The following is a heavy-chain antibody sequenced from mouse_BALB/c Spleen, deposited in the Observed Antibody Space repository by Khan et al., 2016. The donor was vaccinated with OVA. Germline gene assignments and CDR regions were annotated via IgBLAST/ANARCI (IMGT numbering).Heavy chain of an antibody. J-gene: IGHJ3*01. V-gene: IGHV5-6*01. Sequence: EVELVESGGDLVEPGGSLKLSCAASGFTFSSYSMSWVRQTPDKRLEWVATISSGGDYTYYPDIVKGRFTISRDTAKNTLYLKMSMRKSEDTAMSYCESDLTGSFAYWGQGTLVAVSA. CDR1: GFTFSSYS. CDR3: ESDLTGSFAY. CDR2: ISSGGDYT. D-gene: IGHD4-1*01.